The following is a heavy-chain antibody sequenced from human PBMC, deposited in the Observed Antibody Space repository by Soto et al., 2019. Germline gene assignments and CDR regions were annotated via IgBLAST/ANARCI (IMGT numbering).Heavy chain of an antibody. V-gene: IGHV1-2*02. J-gene: IGHJ4*02. CDR1: KHIFTAYY. Sequence: ASVKVSCRSSKHIFTAYYFHWVRQAPGQRLEWMGWINTNNGGTNYAQKFQGRVTMTSDTSINTVYMELSGLTSDDTAVYFCARGMRQLISLGFDYWGQGSLVTVSS. D-gene: IGHD1-1*01. CDR3: ARGMRQLISLGFDY. CDR2: INTNNGGT.